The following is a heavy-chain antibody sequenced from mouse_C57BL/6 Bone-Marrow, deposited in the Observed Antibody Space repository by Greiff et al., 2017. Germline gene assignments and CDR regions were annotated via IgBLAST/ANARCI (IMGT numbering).Heavy chain of an antibody. V-gene: IGHV1-63*01. J-gene: IGHJ3*01. CDR1: GYTFTNYW. D-gene: IGHD1-1*01. Sequence: VQLQESGAELVRPGPSVKLSCKASGYTFTNYWIGWAKQRPGHGLEWIGDIYPGGGYTNYNEKFKGKATLTADKSSSTAYMPFSSLTSEDSASYYSARSDCYLVWFAYWGQGTLVTVAA. CDR3: ARSDCYLVWFAY. CDR2: IYPGGGYT.